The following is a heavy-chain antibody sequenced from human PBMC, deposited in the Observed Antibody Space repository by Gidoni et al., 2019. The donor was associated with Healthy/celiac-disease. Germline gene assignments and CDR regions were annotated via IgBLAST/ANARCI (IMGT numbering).Heavy chain of an antibody. V-gene: IGHV1-2*06. D-gene: IGHD1-1*01. J-gene: IGHJ4*02. CDR1: GYTFTGYY. CDR2: INPNRGGT. Sequence: QVQLVQSGAEVKKPGASVKYSCKASGYTFTGYYMHWVRQAPGQGLEWMGRINPNRGGTNYAQKFQGRVTMTRDTSISTAYMELSRLRSDDTAVYYCARSPGSINWNDEDYWGQGTLVTISS. CDR3: ARSPGSINWNDEDY.